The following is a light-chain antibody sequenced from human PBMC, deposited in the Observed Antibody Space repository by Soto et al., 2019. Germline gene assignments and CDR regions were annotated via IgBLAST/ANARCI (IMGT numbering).Light chain of an antibody. CDR1: QSISSW. J-gene: IGKJ2*01. CDR3: QQYNSYPRYT. CDR2: KAS. V-gene: IGKV1-5*03. Sequence: DIQMTQSPSTLSASVVDRVTITCRASQSISSWLAWYQQKPGKAPKLLIYKASSSESGVPSRFSCNGYGTECTLTIISLQPDDFATYYCQQYNSYPRYTFGQGTKLEIK.